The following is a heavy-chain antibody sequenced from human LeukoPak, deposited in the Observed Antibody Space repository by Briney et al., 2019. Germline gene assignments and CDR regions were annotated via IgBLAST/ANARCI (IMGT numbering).Heavy chain of an antibody. CDR2: TEPDGSEK. D-gene: IGHD6-19*01. Sequence: GGSLRLSCAASGFTFDSYWMAWVRQAPGKGLEWVANTEPDGSEKYYGDSLKGRFTVSRDNAENSLYLQMNSLRAEDTAVYYCARAAVASPGDVWGQGTTVIVTS. CDR3: ARAAVASPGDV. CDR1: GFTFDSYW. V-gene: IGHV3-7*04. J-gene: IGHJ6*02.